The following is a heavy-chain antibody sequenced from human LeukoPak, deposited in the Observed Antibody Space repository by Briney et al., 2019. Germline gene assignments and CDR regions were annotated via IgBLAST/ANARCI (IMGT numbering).Heavy chain of an antibody. Sequence: PSETLSLTCTVSGGSISSSSYYWGWIRQPPGKGLEWIGSIYYSGSTYYNPSLKSRVTKSVDMSKNQFSLKLSSVTAADTAVYYCARETPHLFSDFDYWAREPWSPSPQ. CDR1: GGSISSSSYY. J-gene: IGHJ4*02. CDR3: ARETPHLFSDFDY. CDR2: IYYSGST. V-gene: IGHV4-39*07.